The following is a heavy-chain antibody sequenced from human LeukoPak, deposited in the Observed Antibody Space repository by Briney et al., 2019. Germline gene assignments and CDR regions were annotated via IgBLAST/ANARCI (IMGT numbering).Heavy chain of an antibody. V-gene: IGHV1-18*01. Sequence: ASVKVSRKASGYTFTSYGISWVRQAPGQGLEWMGWISAYNGNTNYAQKFQGRVTVTRDTSTSTVHMELSGLRSEDTAVYYCARDQEAFDYWGQGTLVTVSS. CDR3: ARDQEAFDY. CDR1: GYTFTSYG. J-gene: IGHJ4*02. CDR2: ISAYNGNT.